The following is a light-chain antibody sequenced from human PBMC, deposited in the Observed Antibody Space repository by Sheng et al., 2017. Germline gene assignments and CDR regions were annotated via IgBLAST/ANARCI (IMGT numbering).Light chain of an antibody. CDR1: QSVSRN. CDR3: QQYADSPET. V-gene: IGKV3-15*01. CDR2: DAS. J-gene: IGKJ1*01. Sequence: EIVMTQSPDTLSVSPGERATLSCRASQSVSRNLAWYQQRPGQAPRLLIYDASTRATAIPARFSGSGSGTEFTLTISSLQSEDFAVYYCQQYADSPETFGQGTKVEVK.